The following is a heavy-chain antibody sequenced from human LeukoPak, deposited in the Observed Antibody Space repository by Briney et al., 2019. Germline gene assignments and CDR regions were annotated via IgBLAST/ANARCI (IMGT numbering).Heavy chain of an antibody. CDR1: GGSISSYY. V-gene: IGHV4-59*01. CDR3: ARGYCSSTSCYPDY. Sequence: PSETLSLTCTVSGGSISSYYWSWIRQPPGKGLEWIGYIYYSGSTNYNPSLKSRVTISVDTSKNQFSLELSSVTAADTAVYYCARGYCSSTSCYPDYWGQGTLVTVSS. J-gene: IGHJ4*02. D-gene: IGHD2-2*01. CDR2: IYYSGST.